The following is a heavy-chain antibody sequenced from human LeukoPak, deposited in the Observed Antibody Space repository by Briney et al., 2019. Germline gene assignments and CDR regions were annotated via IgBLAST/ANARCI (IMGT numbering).Heavy chain of an antibody. CDR2: IYYSGST. V-gene: IGHV4-39*07. CDR3: ARSPSTYDFWSGYRKYWYFDL. D-gene: IGHD3-3*01. Sequence: PSETLSLTCTVSGGSISSSSYYWGWIRQPPGKGLEWIGSIYYSGSTYYNPSLKSRVTISVDTSKNQFSPKLSSVTAADTAVYYCARSPSTYDFWSGYRKYWYFDLWGRGTLVTVSS. J-gene: IGHJ2*01. CDR1: GGSISSSSYY.